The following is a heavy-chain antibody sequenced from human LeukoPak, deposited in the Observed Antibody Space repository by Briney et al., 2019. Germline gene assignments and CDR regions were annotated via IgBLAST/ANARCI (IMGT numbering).Heavy chain of an antibody. J-gene: IGHJ4*02. Sequence: SVKVSCKASGGTFSSYAISWVRQAPGQGLEWMGGIIPIFGTANYAQKFQGRGTITADGSTSTAYMELSSLRSEDTAAYSCARATSWYFDYWGQGTLVTVSS. CDR2: IIPIFGTA. CDR3: ARATSWYFDY. D-gene: IGHD2-2*01. CDR1: GGTFSSYA. V-gene: IGHV1-69*01.